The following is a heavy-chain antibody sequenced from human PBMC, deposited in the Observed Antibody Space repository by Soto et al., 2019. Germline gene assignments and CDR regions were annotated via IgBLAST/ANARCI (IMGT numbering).Heavy chain of an antibody. J-gene: IGHJ4*02. CDR1: GGTFSSYA. CDR3: ARDAGYSSSTSCPGDY. V-gene: IGHV1-69*06. D-gene: IGHD2-2*01. CDR2: IIPIFGTA. Sequence: QVQLVQSGAEVKKPGSSVKVSCKAFGGTFSSYAISWVRQAPGQGLEWMGGIIPIFGTANYAQKFQGRVTITADKSTSTAYMELSSLRSEDTAVYYCARDAGYSSSTSCPGDYWGQGTLVTVSS.